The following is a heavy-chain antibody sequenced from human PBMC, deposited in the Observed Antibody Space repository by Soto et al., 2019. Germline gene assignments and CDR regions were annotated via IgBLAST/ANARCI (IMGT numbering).Heavy chain of an antibody. CDR1: GGTFSSYA. CDR2: IVPIFGTA. Sequence: SVKVSCKASGGTFSSYAISWVRQAPGQGLEWMGGIVPIFGTANYAQKFQGRVTITADESTSTAYMELSSLRSEDTAVYYCARQEAIVVEAGVLYYYYGMDVWGQGTTVTVSS. V-gene: IGHV1-69*13. CDR3: ARQEAIVVEAGVLYYYYGMDV. J-gene: IGHJ6*02. D-gene: IGHD2-21*01.